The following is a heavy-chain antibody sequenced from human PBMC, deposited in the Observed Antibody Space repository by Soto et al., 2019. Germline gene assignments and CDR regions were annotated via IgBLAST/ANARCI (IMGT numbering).Heavy chain of an antibody. V-gene: IGHV1-18*01. CDR2: ISVYNGNT. Sequence: QVHLLQSGAEVKKPGASVKVSCKASGYTFNKFGITWVRQAPGQGLEWMGWISVYNGNTIYIEKLRGRVTMTTASSTSTAYMELRSLQSDDTAVYYCARGNVLLWVGELLDWGQGTLVTVSS. D-gene: IGHD3-10*01. CDR3: ARGNVLLWVGELLD. J-gene: IGHJ4*02. CDR1: GYTFNKFG.